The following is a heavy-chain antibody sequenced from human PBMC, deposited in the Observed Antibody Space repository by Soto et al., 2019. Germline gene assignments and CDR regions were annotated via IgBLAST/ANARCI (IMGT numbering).Heavy chain of an antibody. CDR3: ARDLGYCSGGSCATFDY. V-gene: IGHV1-2*02. J-gene: IGHJ4*02. CDR1: GYTFTGYY. CDR2: INPNSGGT. Sequence: SVKLLCKASGYTFTGYYMHWVRQAPGQGLEWMGWINPNSGGTNYAQKFQGRVTMTTDTSISTAYMELSRLRSDDTAVYYCARDLGYCSGGSCATFDYWGQGTLVTVSS. D-gene: IGHD2-15*01.